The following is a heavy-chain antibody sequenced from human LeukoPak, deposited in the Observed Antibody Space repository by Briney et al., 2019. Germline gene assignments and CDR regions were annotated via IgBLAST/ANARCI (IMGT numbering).Heavy chain of an antibody. CDR1: GFTFSSYS. CDR3: ARPLLYYYGSETYFWFDL. J-gene: IGHJ5*02. V-gene: IGHV3-21*01. D-gene: IGHD3-10*01. Sequence: GGSLRLSCAASGFTFSSYSMNWVRQAPGKGLEWVSSISSSSSYIYYADSVEGRFTISRDSAENTLYLQMKSLKAEDTAFYYCARPLLYYYGSETYFWFDLWGQGTLVTVSS. CDR2: ISSSSSYI.